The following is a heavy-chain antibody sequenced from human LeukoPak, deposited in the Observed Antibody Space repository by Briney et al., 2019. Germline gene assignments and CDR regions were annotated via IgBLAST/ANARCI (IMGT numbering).Heavy chain of an antibody. Sequence: ASVKVSCKASGYTFTGYYMHWVRQAPGQGLEWMGWIYPNSGGTNYAQKFQGRVTTTRDTSISTAYMELSRLRSDDTAVYYCARYSSGWYSAFDIWGQGTMVTVSS. J-gene: IGHJ3*02. CDR2: IYPNSGGT. D-gene: IGHD6-19*01. V-gene: IGHV1-2*02. CDR3: ARYSSGWYSAFDI. CDR1: GYTFTGYY.